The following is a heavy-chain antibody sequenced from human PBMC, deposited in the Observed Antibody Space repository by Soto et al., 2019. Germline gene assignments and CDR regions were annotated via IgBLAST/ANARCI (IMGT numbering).Heavy chain of an antibody. V-gene: IGHV4-34*02. J-gene: IGHJ6*02. Sequence: QVQLQQWGAGLLKPSETLSLTCAVYGGSFSAYYWSWIRQPPGKGLEWIGEINHSGSTNYNPSLKSRVTISVDTSKNQFFLKLSSVTAADTAVYYCAKMRGGSYYFYYYGMDVWGQGTTVTVSS. CDR1: GGSFSAYY. CDR3: AKMRGGSYYFYYYGMDV. CDR2: INHSGST. D-gene: IGHD1-26*01.